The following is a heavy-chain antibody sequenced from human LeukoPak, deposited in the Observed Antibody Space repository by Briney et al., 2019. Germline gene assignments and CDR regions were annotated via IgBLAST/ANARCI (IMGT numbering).Heavy chain of an antibody. D-gene: IGHD3-10*01. CDR3: ARDPPIYGSGSYYTDY. V-gene: IGHV3-21*01. CDR2: ISSSSSYI. CDR1: GFTFSTYS. Sequence: PGGSLRLSCAASGFTFSTYSMNWVRQAPGKGLEWVSSISSSSSYIYYADSVKGRFTISRDNAKNSLYLQMNSLRAEDTAVYYCARDPPIYGSGSYYTDYWDQGTLVTVSS. J-gene: IGHJ4*02.